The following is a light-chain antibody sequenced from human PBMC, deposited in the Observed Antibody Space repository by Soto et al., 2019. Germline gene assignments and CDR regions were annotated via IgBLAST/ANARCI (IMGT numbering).Light chain of an antibody. Sequence: ELVMTQSPATLSVSPGDRATLSCRASQSVSSNLAWYQQKPGQAPRLLIYGASSRATGIPDRFSGSGSGTDFTLTISRLEPEDFAVYYCQQYGSSPTWTFGQGTKVDIK. CDR1: QSVSSN. CDR3: QQYGSSPTWT. V-gene: IGKV3-20*01. CDR2: GAS. J-gene: IGKJ1*01.